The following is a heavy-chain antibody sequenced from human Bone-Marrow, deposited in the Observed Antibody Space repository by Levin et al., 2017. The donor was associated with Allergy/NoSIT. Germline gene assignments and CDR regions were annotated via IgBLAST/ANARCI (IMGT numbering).Heavy chain of an antibody. CDR3: ARGYCEPSNCQSFFEH. CDR2: IGTHTGNT. D-gene: IGHD2-15*01. V-gene: IGHV1-18*01. CDR1: GYTFTSFG. Sequence: GESLKISCKASGYTFTSFGISWVRQAPGHGLEWVGWIGTHTGNTKYSEAFQGRVTLTTDTSTTTAFMELRSLRSDDTAIFYCARGYCEPSNCQSFFEHWGQGTLITVSA. J-gene: IGHJ4*02.